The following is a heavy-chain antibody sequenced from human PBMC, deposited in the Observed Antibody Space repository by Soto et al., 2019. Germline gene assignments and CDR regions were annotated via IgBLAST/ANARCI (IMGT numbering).Heavy chain of an antibody. D-gene: IGHD1-26*01. Sequence: VGSLRLSCVASRFTFTSYAMSWVRQAPGKGLEWVAAISASGGATIHADSVKGRLTISRDNSKNTLYLQMNSLRAEDTAVYYCAKDVEGGSLFRGAFDYWGQGTQVTVSS. J-gene: IGHJ4*02. CDR3: AKDVEGGSLFRGAFDY. CDR1: RFTFTSYA. V-gene: IGHV3-23*01. CDR2: ISASGGAT.